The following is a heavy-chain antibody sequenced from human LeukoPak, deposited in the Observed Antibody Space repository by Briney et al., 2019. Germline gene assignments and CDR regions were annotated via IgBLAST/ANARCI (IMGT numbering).Heavy chain of an antibody. J-gene: IGHJ4*02. D-gene: IGHD5-18*01. CDR2: ISSSSSTI. CDR1: GFTFSSYS. CDR3: AREGPGYSYGSSGY. V-gene: IGHV3-48*02. Sequence: GGSLRLSCAASGFTFSSYSINWVRQAPGKGLEWVSYISSSSSTIYYADSVKGRFTISRDNAKNSLYLQMNSLRDEDTAVYYCAREGPGYSYGSSGYWGQGTLVTVSS.